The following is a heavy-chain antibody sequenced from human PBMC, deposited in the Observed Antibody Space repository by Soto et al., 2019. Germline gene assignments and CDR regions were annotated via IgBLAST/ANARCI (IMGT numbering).Heavy chain of an antibody. CDR2: IYHSGST. V-gene: IGHV4-59*01. CDR1: GGTISSYY. D-gene: IGHD2-21*01. J-gene: IGHJ5*02. Sequence: QVQLQESGPRLVKPSETLSLTCTVSGGTISSYYWSWIRQPPGKGLEWIGEIYHSGSTTYNPSLKSLIGVSIATSKSQFSLNLISVNPADTAVCYCAAYHLQAYFQRCFDPWGQGTLVTVSS. CDR3: AAYHLQAYFQRCFDP.